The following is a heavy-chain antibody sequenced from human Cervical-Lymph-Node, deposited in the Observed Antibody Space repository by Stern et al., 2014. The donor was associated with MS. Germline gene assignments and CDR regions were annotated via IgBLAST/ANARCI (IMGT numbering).Heavy chain of an antibody. CDR2: VYYSGIT. CDR1: GGSITNRDY. Sequence: VQLVESGPGLVKPSATLSLTCTVSGGSITNRDYWGWIRQSPGKGLEWIGSVYYSGITYYRPSLKRRATLSIDTYRNQFFLRLNSVTATDTAVYFCARGVTAVTNYVPNWCFDLWGRGTLVTVSS. CDR3: ARGVTAVTNYVPNWCFDL. V-gene: IGHV4-39*02. J-gene: IGHJ2*01. D-gene: IGHD4-11*01.